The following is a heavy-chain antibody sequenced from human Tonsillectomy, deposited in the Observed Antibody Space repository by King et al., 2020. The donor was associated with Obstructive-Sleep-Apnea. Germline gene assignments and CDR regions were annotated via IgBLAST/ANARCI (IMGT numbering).Heavy chain of an antibody. CDR3: AALSITGTTGDY. Sequence: QLVQSGGGVVQPGGSLRLSCAASGFTFRNYGMHWVRQAPGKGLEWVALIRYDGSNKDYVDSMKGRFTLSRDNSKNTLYLQMNGLRTEDTAVYYCAALSITGTTGDYWGQGTLVTVSS. CDR1: GFTFRNYG. J-gene: IGHJ4*02. D-gene: IGHD1-20*01. CDR2: IRYDGSNK. V-gene: IGHV3-30*02.